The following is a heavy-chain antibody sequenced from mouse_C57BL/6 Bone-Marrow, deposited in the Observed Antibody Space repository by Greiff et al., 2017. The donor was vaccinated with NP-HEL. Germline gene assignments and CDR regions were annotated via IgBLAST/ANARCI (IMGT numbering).Heavy chain of an antibody. J-gene: IGHJ4*01. CDR1: GYSFTGYY. CDR3: ARGDYYGSPYYAMDY. CDR2: IYPYNGVS. Sequence: EVQGVESGPELVKPGASVKISCKASGYSFTGYYMHWVKQSHGNILDWIGYIYPYNGVSSYNQKFKGKATLTVDKSSSTAYMELRSLTSEDSAVYYCARGDYYGSPYYAMDYWGQGTSVTVSS. V-gene: IGHV1-31*01. D-gene: IGHD1-1*01.